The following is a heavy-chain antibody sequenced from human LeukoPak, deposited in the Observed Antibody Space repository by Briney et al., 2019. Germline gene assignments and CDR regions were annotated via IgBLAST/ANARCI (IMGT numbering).Heavy chain of an antibody. Sequence: ASVKVSCKASGYTFTGYYMHWVRQAPGQGLEWMGIINPSGGSTSYAQKFQGRVTMTRDMSTSTVYMELSSLRSEDTAVYYCARVGVVGDYFDYWGQGTLVTVSS. CDR1: GYTFTGYY. CDR3: ARVGVVGDYFDY. J-gene: IGHJ4*02. CDR2: INPSGGST. D-gene: IGHD3-22*01. V-gene: IGHV1-46*01.